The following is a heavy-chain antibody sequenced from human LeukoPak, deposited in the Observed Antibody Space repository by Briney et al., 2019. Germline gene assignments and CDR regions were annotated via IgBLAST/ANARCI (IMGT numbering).Heavy chain of an antibody. CDR3: AKGVYSGTYSDC. CDR1: GFTFSSYA. Sequence: AWGSLRLSCAASGFTFSSYAMSWVRQASGQGLELVWAISGSGGSTYYADSVMGRFTISRDNSKNTLYLQMISPRAEDTAVYYCAKGVYSGTYSDCWGQGTLVTVSS. V-gene: IGHV3-23*01. CDR2: ISGSGGST. J-gene: IGHJ4*02. D-gene: IGHD1-26*01.